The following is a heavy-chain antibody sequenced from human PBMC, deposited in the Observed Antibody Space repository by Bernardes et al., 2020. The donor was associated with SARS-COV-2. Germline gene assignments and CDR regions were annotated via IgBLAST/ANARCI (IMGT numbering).Heavy chain of an antibody. CDR1: GFTFSSYW. V-gene: IGHV3-74*03. J-gene: IGHJ4*02. Sequence: GGSLRLSCAASGFTFSSYWMHWVRQGPGKGLVWVSRINTDGRTTTYADSVKGRFTIPRDNGKNTLYLQMNSLRAEDTALYYCVRGPSDGHGRFEYWSQGALVTVSS. CDR2: INTDGRTT. CDR3: VRGPSDGHGRFEY.